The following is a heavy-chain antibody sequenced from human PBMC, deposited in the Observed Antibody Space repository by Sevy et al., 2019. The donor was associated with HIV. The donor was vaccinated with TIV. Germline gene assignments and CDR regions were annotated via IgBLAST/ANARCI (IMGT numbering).Heavy chain of an antibody. Sequence: GGSLRLSCVASGFSFNKYAMHWVRQAPGKGLEWIGFISYDGRKKDYADSVKGRVTISRDDSKNTLYLQLDSLRGEDTAVYYCARDPDIGDYGLLLDYWGQGTLVTVSS. CDR3: ARDPDIGDYGLLLDY. D-gene: IGHD4-17*01. CDR2: ISYDGRKK. J-gene: IGHJ4*02. V-gene: IGHV3-30*04. CDR1: GFSFNKYA.